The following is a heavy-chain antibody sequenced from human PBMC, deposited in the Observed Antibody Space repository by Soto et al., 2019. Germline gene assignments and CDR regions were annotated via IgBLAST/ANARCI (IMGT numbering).Heavy chain of an antibody. Sequence: QVQLVQSGAEVKKPGSSVKVSCKASGGSFSTYGINWVRLAPGQGLEWMGGLIPKFGTTNYAQKFRGRVTITADESTNTAYMELNYLRSEDTAVYFCARELDPYYGGNSLSLDYWGQGTLVTVSS. CDR3: ARELDPYYGGNSLSLDY. CDR2: LIPKFGTT. J-gene: IGHJ4*02. CDR1: GGSFSTYG. D-gene: IGHD4-17*01. V-gene: IGHV1-69*13.